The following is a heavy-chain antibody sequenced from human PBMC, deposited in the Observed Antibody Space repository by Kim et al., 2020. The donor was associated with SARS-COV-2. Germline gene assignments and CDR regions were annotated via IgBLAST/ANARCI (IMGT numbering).Heavy chain of an antibody. CDR3: ASPLNIWFGELYGMDV. Sequence: SETLSLTCTVSGGSISSSSYYWGWIRQPPGKGLEWIGSIYYSGSTYYNPSLKSRVTISVDTSKNQFSLKLSSVIAADTAVYYCASPLNIWFGELYGMDVWGQGTTVTVSS. CDR2: IYYSGST. J-gene: IGHJ6*02. D-gene: IGHD3-10*01. V-gene: IGHV4-39*07. CDR1: GGSISSSSYY.